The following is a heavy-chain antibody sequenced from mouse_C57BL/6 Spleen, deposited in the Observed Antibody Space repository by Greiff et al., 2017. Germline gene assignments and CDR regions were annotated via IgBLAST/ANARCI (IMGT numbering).Heavy chain of an antibody. J-gene: IGHJ1*03. CDR2: IYPGSGST. V-gene: IGHV1-55*01. CDR3: ARRVYSNYEGYWYFDV. D-gene: IGHD2-5*01. Sequence: QVQLQQPGAELVKPGASVKMSCKASGYTFTSYWITWVKQRPGQGLEWIGDIYPGSGSTNYNEKFKSKATLTVDTSSSTAYMQLSSLTSEDSAVYYCARRVYSNYEGYWYFDVWGTGTTVTVSS. CDR1: GYTFTSYW.